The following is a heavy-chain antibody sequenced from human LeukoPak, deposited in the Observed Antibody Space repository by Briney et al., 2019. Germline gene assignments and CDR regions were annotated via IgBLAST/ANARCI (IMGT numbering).Heavy chain of an antibody. J-gene: IGHJ4*02. CDR2: ILYDGTNK. Sequence: GGSLRLSCVASGFTFNNYGMHWVRQAPGKGLEWVAVILYDGTNKNYADSVKGRFTISRDNSKNTLYLQMNSLGAEDTAVYYCAKDRGYCSSASCYKPADYWGQGTLLTVSS. CDR3: AKDRGYCSSASCYKPADY. V-gene: IGHV3-30*18. CDR1: GFTFNNYG. D-gene: IGHD2-2*02.